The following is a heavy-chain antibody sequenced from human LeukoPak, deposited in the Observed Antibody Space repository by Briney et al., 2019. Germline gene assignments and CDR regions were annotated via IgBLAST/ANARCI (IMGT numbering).Heavy chain of an antibody. D-gene: IGHD2-21*02. J-gene: IGHJ1*01. V-gene: IGHV3-21*01. CDR3: ARGSYFCGGDCYTAEFFQH. CDR1: GFTFISYS. Sequence: GGSLRLSCAASGFTFISYSMNWVRQAPGKGLEWVSSVSGSSNHIYYADSVKGRFTISRDNAKNSLYLQMDSLRAEDTAVYYCARGSYFCGGDCYTAEFFQHWGQGTLVTVSS. CDR2: VSGSSNHI.